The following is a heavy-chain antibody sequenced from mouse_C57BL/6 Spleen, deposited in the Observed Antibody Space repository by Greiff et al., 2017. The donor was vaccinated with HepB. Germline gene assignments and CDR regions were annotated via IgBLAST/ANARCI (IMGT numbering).Heavy chain of an antibody. Sequence: VQLQQPGAELVMPGASVKLSCKASGYTFTSYWMHWVKQRPGQGLEWIGEIDPSDSYTNYNQKFKGKSTLTVDKSSSTAYMQLSSLTSEDSAVYYCARYWEEYFDYWGQGTTLTVSS. J-gene: IGHJ2*01. CDR1: GYTFTSYW. V-gene: IGHV1-69*01. D-gene: IGHD4-1*01. CDR2: IDPSDSYT. CDR3: ARYWEEYFDY.